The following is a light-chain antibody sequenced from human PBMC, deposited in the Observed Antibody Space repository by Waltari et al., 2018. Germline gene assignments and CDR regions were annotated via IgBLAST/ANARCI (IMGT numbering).Light chain of an antibody. CDR1: SSYVGGYNY. CDR2: DVS. CDR3: SSYTSSSTLYV. J-gene: IGLJ1*01. V-gene: IGLV2-14*01. Sequence: QSALTQPASVSGSPGQSITISCTGTSSYVGGYNYVTWYQQHPGKAPKRMIYDVSYRPSRVSNRFSGSKSGTSDSLTSTAVQANDDADYYCSSYTSSSTLYVFGTGTKVTVL.